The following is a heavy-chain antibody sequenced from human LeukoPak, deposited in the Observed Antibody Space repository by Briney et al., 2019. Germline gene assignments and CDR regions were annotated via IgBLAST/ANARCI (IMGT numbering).Heavy chain of an antibody. V-gene: IGHV1-2*04. CDR1: GYTFTGYY. CDR2: INPNSGGT. Sequence: ASVKVSCKASGYTFTGYYMHWVRQAPGQGLEWMGWINPNSGGTNYAQKFQGWVTMTRDTSISTAYMELSRLRSDDTAVYYCAILNIVVVPAAMVNYYYMDVWGKGTTVTVSS. CDR3: AILNIVVVPAAMVNYYYMDV. J-gene: IGHJ6*03. D-gene: IGHD2-2*01.